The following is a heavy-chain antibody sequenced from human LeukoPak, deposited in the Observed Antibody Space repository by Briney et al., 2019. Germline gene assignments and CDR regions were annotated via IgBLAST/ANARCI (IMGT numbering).Heavy chain of an antibody. D-gene: IGHD1-7*01. CDR2: INPSGGST. CDR3: ARGDWNYGRVDY. CDR1: GYTFTSYY. J-gene: IGHJ4*02. V-gene: IGHV1-46*01. Sequence: ASVKVSCKASGYTFTSYYMHWVRQAPGQGLEWMGLINPSGGSTSYAQKFQGRVTMTRDMSTSTVHMELSSLRSEDTAVYYCARGDWNYGRVDYWGQGTLVTVSS.